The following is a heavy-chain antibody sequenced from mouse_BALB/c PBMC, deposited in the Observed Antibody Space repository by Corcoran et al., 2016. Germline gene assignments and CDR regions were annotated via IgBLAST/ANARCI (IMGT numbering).Heavy chain of an antibody. Sequence: LVKTGASVKISCKASGYSFTGYYMHWVKQSHGKSLEWIGYISCYNGATSYNQKFKGKATFTVDTSSSTAYMQFNSLTSEDSAVYYCARKGDGKEYYVDYWGQGTTLTVSS. CDR1: GYSFTGYY. V-gene: IGHV1S34*01. J-gene: IGHJ2*01. D-gene: IGHD2-1*01. CDR3: ARKGDGKEYYVDY. CDR2: ISCYNGAT.